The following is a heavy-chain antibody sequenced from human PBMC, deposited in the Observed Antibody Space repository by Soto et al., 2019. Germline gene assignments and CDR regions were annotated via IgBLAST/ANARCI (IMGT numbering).Heavy chain of an antibody. D-gene: IGHD3-22*01. CDR3: ARAYYDSSGYSDFDY. CDR1: GYSFTSYG. V-gene: IGHV1-69*13. J-gene: IGHJ4*02. CDR2: IIPIFGTA. Sequence: SVKVSCKASGYSFTSYGISWVRQAPGQGLEWMGGIIPIFGTANYAQKFQGRVTITADESTSTAYMELSSLRSEDTAVYYCARAYYDSSGYSDFDYWGQGTLVTVSS.